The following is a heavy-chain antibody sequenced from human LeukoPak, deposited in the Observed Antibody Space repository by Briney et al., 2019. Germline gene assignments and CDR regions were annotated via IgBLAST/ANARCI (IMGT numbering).Heavy chain of an antibody. D-gene: IGHD3-22*01. CDR2: ISSSSKTI. J-gene: IGHJ4*02. CDR3: ARPDRNYYDSSGYPGY. CDR1: GFTFSSYG. Sequence: PGGSLRLSCAASGFTFSSYGMNWVRQAPGKGLEWVSYISSSSKTIYYADSVKGRFTISRDNAKNSLYLQMNSLRAEDTAVYYCARPDRNYYDSSGYPGYWGQGTLVTVSS. V-gene: IGHV3-48*01.